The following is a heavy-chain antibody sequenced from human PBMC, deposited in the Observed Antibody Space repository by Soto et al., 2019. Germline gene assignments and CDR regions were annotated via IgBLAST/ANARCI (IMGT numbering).Heavy chain of an antibody. CDR2: IYWDGDE. J-gene: IGHJ6*02. D-gene: IGHD2-15*01. V-gene: IGHV2-5*02. CDR3: AHKGGRGAGMDV. CDR1: GFSVSTSGVG. Sequence: QITLKESGPTLVEPTQTLTLTCTFSGFSVSTSGVGVAWIRQPPGKALEWLALIYWDGDERYSPFLQSRVTITKDTSKTRVVLTMTNMDPVDTATYYCAHKGGRGAGMDVWGQGTTVAVSS.